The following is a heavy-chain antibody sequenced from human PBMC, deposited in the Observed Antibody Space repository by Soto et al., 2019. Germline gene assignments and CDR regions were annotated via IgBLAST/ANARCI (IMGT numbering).Heavy chain of an antibody. V-gene: IGHV3-15*01. D-gene: IGHD3-16*02. Sequence: GVSLRLSCAASGFPFSNAWMSWVRQAPGEGLEWVARIKSETDGGTTDYGAPVEGRFTISRDDSKNTLDLQMTNLKTEDTAVYYCTNYDYIWGNYRYRWAYWGQGALVNVSS. CDR1: GFPFSNAW. J-gene: IGHJ4*02. CDR3: TNYDYIWGNYRYRWAY. CDR2: IKSETDGGTT.